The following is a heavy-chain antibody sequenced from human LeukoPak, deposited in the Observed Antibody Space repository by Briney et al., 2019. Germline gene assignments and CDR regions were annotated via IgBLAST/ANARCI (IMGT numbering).Heavy chain of an antibody. CDR2: IYYSGST. J-gene: IGHJ4*02. Sequence: SQTLSLTCSVSGGSISSGGYYWSWIRQHPGKGLEWIGSIYYSGSTYYNPSLKSRVTISVDTSKNQFSLKLSSVTAADTAVYYCASGVGSSSRFDYWGQGTLVTVSS. CDR1: GGSISSGGYY. CDR3: ASGVGSSSRFDY. D-gene: IGHD6-6*01. V-gene: IGHV4-30-2*03.